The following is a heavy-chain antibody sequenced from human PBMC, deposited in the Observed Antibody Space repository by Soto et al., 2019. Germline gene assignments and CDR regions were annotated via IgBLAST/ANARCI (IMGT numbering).Heavy chain of an antibody. Sequence: GGSLRLSCAASGFDFRSYGIHWVSQDPGRGLEWVAAASYDGSETYYADSAKGRFTVSKEISKNTVFLQMNALRHEDTALYFCVRDSGWPILNFDSWGQGT. J-gene: IGHJ4*02. CDR2: ASYDGSET. D-gene: IGHD3-10*01. CDR3: VRDSGWPILNFDS. V-gene: IGHV3-30*03. CDR1: GFDFRSYG.